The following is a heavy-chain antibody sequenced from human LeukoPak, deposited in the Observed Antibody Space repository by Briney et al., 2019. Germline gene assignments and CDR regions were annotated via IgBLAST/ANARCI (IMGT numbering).Heavy chain of an antibody. D-gene: IGHD2-2*01. J-gene: IGHJ4*02. CDR3: ARVGYFCSSTSCYGYYFDY. CDR2: ISESGGTT. CDR1: GFTFSSYA. Sequence: GGSLRLSCAASGFTFSSYAMNWVRQAPGKGLEWVSSISESGGTTDYADSVKGRFTISRDNSKNTLYLQMNSLRAEDTAVYYCARVGYFCSSTSCYGYYFDYWGQGTLVTVSS. V-gene: IGHV3-23*01.